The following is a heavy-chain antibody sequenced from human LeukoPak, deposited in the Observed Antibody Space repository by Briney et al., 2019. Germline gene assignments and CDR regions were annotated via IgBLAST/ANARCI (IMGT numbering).Heavy chain of an antibody. V-gene: IGHV4-59*01. CDR3: ARGTDGRRYFDL. D-gene: IGHD5-24*01. CDR2: IYYTGST. CDR1: GGSISTFY. Sequence: PSETLSLTCTVSGGSISTFYWSRIRQPPGKGMEWIGFIYYTGSTNYNPSLKSRVTISLDTSKNQFSLRLTSVTAADTAVYYCARGTDGRRYFDLWGRGTLLTVSP. J-gene: IGHJ2*01.